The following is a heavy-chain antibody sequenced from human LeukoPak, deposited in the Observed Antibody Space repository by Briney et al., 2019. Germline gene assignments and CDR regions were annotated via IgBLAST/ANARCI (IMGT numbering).Heavy chain of an antibody. J-gene: IGHJ6*03. V-gene: IGHV1-46*01. D-gene: IGHD3-16*01. CDR3: ASNVGGGSAMDA. CDR2: INPSGGST. CDR1: GYTFTSYY. Sequence: GASVKVSCKASGYTFTSYYMHWVRQAPGQGLEWMGIINPSGGSTSYAQKFQGRVTMTRDMSTSTVYMELSSLRSEDTAVYYCASNVGGGSAMDAWGKGTTVIVSS.